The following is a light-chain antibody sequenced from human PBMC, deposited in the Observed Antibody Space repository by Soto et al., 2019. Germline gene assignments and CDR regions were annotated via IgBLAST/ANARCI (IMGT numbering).Light chain of an antibody. V-gene: IGKV3-20*01. J-gene: IGKJ1*01. Sequence: DIVMTQSPATLSVSPGERATLSCRASQSVSSSYLAWYQQKPGQAPRLLIYGASSRATGIPDRFSGSGSGTDFTLTISRLEPEDFAVYYCQQYGSSPQTFGQGTKVDIK. CDR3: QQYGSSPQT. CDR2: GAS. CDR1: QSVSSSY.